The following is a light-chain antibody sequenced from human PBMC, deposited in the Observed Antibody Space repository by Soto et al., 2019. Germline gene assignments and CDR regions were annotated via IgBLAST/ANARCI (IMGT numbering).Light chain of an antibody. J-gene: IGKJ2*01. CDR3: QQTYSTIGT. V-gene: IGKV1-39*01. CDR1: QSIRTY. CDR2: AAS. Sequence: DIQMTQSPSSLSASIGDRVTITCRASQSIRTYLNWYQQKPGKAPTLLIYAASRLQSGVPSRFSGSGSGTDFTLTISSLQTDDFATYHCQQTYSTIGTFGQGTKLESK.